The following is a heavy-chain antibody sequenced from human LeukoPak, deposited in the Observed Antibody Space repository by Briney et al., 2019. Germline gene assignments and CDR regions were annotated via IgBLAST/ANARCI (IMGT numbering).Heavy chain of an antibody. J-gene: IGHJ4*02. CDR3: ASSGQLAQFDY. Sequence: MSSETLSLTCTVSGGSISSGGYYWRWIRQHPGKGLEWIGYIYYRGSTYYNPSLKSRVTISVGTSKNQFSLKLSSVTAADTAVYYCASSGQLAQFDYWGQGTLVTVSS. CDR2: IYYRGST. V-gene: IGHV4-31*03. D-gene: IGHD6-13*01. CDR1: GGSISSGGYY.